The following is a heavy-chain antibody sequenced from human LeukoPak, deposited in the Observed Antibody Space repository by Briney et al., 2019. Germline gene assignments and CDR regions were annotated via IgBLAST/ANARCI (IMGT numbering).Heavy chain of an antibody. J-gene: IGHJ4*02. D-gene: IGHD6-19*01. CDR2: ISGSGGST. CDR3: AKEMGRAVGSFDY. Sequence: GGSLRLSCAASGFTFSSYAMGWVRQAPGKGLEWVSAISGSGGSTYYADSVKGRFTISSDNSKNTLYLQMNSLRAEDTAVYYCAKEMGRAVGSFDYWGQGTLVTVSS. CDR1: GFTFSSYA. V-gene: IGHV3-23*01.